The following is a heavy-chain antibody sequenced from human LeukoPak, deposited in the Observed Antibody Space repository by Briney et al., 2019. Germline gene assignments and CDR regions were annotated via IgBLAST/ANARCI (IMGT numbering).Heavy chain of an antibody. CDR1: GFTVSSNY. CDR3: ARTGPIAAAGSWYFDL. D-gene: IGHD6-13*01. Sequence: QPGGSLRLSCAASGFTVSSNYMSWVRQAPGKGLEWVSVIYSGGSTYYADSVKGRFTISRDNSKNTLYLQMNSLRAEDTAVYYCARTGPIAAAGSWYFDLWGRGTLVTVSS. V-gene: IGHV3-66*01. CDR2: IYSGGST. J-gene: IGHJ2*01.